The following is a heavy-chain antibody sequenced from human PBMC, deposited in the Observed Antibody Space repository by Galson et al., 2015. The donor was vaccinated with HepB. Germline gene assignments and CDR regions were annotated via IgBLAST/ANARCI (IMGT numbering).Heavy chain of an antibody. CDR2: INTYNGDT. D-gene: IGHD2/OR15-2a*01. V-gene: IGHV1-18*04. CDR1: GYTFTKYG. CDR3: ARDDIIAEGSY. J-gene: IGHJ4*02. Sequence: SVKVSCKASGYTFTKYGISWVRQAPGQGLEWMGWINTYNGDTEHVQKLQGRVTMTTDTFTNTAYMDLTSLTSDDTAMYYYARDDIIAEGSYWGQGTLVTVSP.